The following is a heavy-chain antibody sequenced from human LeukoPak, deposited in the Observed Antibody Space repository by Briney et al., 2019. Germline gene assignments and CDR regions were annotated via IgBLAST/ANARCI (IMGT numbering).Heavy chain of an antibody. V-gene: IGHV1-2*02. D-gene: IGHD1-26*01. CDR3: TGGATDNWFDP. Sequence: ASVKVSCKASGYTFTGYFIHWARQAPGQGLEWMGWINPNSGGAKYAQKFQGRVTMTRDTSISTAYMELNRLTSDDTAVYYCTGGATDNWFDPWGQGTLVTVSS. CDR2: INPNSGGA. CDR1: GYTFTGYF. J-gene: IGHJ5*02.